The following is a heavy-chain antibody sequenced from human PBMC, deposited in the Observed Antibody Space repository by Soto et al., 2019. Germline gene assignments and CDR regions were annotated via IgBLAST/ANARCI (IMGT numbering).Heavy chain of an antibody. V-gene: IGHV3-15*01. CDR2: IKSKTDGGTI. CDR3: TTAHPRGPDY. Sequence: EVQLVESGGGLVKPGESLRLSCATSGFTFSNAWMNWVRQAPGKGLEWVGRIKSKTDGGTIDYPAPVKGRFTTSRDDSRNTLYLQMNSLKTEDTAVYYCTTAHPRGPDYWGQGTLVTVSS. CDR1: GFTFSNAW. D-gene: IGHD5-12*01. J-gene: IGHJ4*02.